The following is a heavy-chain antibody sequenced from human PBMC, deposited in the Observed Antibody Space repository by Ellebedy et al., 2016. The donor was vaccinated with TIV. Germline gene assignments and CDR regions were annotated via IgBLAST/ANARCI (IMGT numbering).Heavy chain of an antibody. J-gene: IGHJ4*02. V-gene: IGHV4-31*03. CDR3: AREEYRNTFDY. CDR1: GYSIASGYHY. Sequence: MPSETLSLTCSVSGYSIASGYHYWTWIRRHPGKGLEWLGYINVYENTYYNPSLKSRLTISLDTSKNQFSLSLTSVTAADTAVYYCAREEYRNTFDYWGRGTLVTVSS. CDR2: INVYENT. D-gene: IGHD1-1*01.